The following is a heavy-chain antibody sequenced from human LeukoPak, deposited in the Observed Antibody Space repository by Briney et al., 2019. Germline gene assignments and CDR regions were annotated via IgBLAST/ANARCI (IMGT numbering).Heavy chain of an antibody. CDR3: AGGIAAAGPPPFYYYGMDV. V-gene: IGHV3-23*01. CDR2: ISGSGGST. J-gene: IGHJ6*02. D-gene: IGHD6-13*01. CDR1: GFTFSSYA. Sequence: PGGSLRLSCAASGFTFSSYAMSWVRQAPGKGLEWVSAISGSGGSTYYADSVKGRFTISRDNSKNTLYLQMNSLRAEDTAVYYCAGGIAAAGPPPFYYYGMDVWGQGTTVTVSS.